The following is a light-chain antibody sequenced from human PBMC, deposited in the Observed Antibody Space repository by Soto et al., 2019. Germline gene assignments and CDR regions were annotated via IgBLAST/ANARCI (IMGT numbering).Light chain of an antibody. CDR3: SSYSSYTSSGVV. J-gene: IGLJ2*01. Sequence: QSALTQPASVSGSPGQSITISCTGTSSDVGGYNFVSWYQQEPGKAPKLMIYDVSNRPSGVSNRFSGSKSGNTASLTISGLQAEDEAEYYCSSYSSYTSSGVVFGGGTQLTVL. V-gene: IGLV2-14*01. CDR2: DVS. CDR1: SSDVGGYNF.